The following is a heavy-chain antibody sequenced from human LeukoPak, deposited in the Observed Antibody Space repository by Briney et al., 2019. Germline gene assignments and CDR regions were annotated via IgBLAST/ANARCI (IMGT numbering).Heavy chain of an antibody. Sequence: SETLSLTCTVSGGSISSYYWSWIRQPPGKGLEWIGYIYYSGSTNYNPSLRSRVTMSVDTSKNQFSLNVRSVTAADTAIYYCARAMVGAPGYYYFDYWGHGTLVTVSS. D-gene: IGHD1-26*01. CDR1: GGSISSYY. CDR3: ARAMVGAPGYYYFDY. CDR2: IYYSGST. J-gene: IGHJ4*01. V-gene: IGHV4-59*01.